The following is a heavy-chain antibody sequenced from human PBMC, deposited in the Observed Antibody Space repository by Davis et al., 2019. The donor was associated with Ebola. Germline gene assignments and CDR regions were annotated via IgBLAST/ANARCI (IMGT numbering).Heavy chain of an antibody. V-gene: IGHV3-30*04. J-gene: IGHJ6*02. CDR1: GFTFTSYG. CDR3: ARPRSRWEYYYDAVDV. D-gene: IGHD3-22*01. Sequence: GESLKISCAASGFTFTSYGLHWVRQAPGKGLEWLAVTSYDGGYTYYADAVKGRFTVSRDNPKSVMFLQMNNLTSDDTAVYYCARPRSRWEYYYDAVDVWGPGTPVAVSS. CDR2: TSYDGGYT.